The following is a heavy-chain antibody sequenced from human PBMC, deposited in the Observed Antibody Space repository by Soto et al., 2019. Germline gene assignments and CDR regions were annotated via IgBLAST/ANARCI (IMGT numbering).Heavy chain of an antibody. CDR1: GDPINGGGYY. V-gene: IGHV4-31*03. CDR2: IYCSGNT. J-gene: IGHJ2*01. D-gene: IGHD3-16*01. Sequence: QVQLQESGPGLVKPSQTLSLTCTVSGDPINGGGYYWNWIRQHPGKGLEWIGYIYCSGNTYYNPSLKSRLTISVDTSKNQFSLKLSSVTAADTAMYYCARGGRWLQYWYFDLWGRGTQITVSS. CDR3: ARGGRWLQYWYFDL.